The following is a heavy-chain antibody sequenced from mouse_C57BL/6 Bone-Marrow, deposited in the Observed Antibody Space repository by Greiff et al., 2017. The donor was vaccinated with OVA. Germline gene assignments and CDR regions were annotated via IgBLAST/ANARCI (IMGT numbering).Heavy chain of an antibody. Sequence: EVKLKESGGGLVKPGGSLKLSCAASGFTFSDYGMHWVRQAPEKGLEWVAYISSGSSTIYYADTVKGRFTISRDNAKNTLFLQMTSLRSEDTAMYYCARIRAFYEDYWGQGTTLTVSS. V-gene: IGHV5-17*01. CDR1: GFTFSDYG. CDR2: ISSGSSTI. D-gene: IGHD2-3*01. CDR3: ARIRAFYEDY. J-gene: IGHJ2*01.